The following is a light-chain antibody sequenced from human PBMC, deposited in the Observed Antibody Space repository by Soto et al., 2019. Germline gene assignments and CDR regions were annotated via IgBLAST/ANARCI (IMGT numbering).Light chain of an antibody. CDR1: QSVSSN. J-gene: IGKJ1*01. CDR2: GAS. V-gene: IGKV3-15*01. Sequence: EILMTHSPSTLSVSPGEIATLSCRASQSVSSNLAWYHQKPGQAPRLLIYGASTRATGIPARFSGSGSGTEFTLTISSLQPDDFATYYCQHYNSYSEAFGQGTKVDI. CDR3: QHYNSYSEA.